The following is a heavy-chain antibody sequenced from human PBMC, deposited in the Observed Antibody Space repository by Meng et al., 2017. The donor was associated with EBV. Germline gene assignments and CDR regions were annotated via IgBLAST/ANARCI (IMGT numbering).Heavy chain of an antibody. CDR2: IYWDDDK. CDR1: GFSLSTSGVG. D-gene: IGHD1-26*01. Sequence: QITLKDSGPQLVKPTQALTLTCTFSGFSLSTSGVGVGWIRQPPGKALEWLALIYWDDDKRYSPSLKSRLTITKDTSKNQVVLTMTNMDPVDTATYYCAHSRVGATEFDYWGQGTLVTVSS. J-gene: IGHJ4*02. CDR3: AHSRVGATEFDY. V-gene: IGHV2-5*02.